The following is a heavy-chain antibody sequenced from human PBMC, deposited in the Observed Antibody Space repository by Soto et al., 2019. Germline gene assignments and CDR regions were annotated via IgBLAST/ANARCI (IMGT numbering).Heavy chain of an antibody. CDR3: AAELYSGGRCCSFDI. D-gene: IGHD2-21*01. V-gene: IGHV1-58*01. CDR2: IVIGGGNT. Sequence: QMQVVQSGPEVKNPGTSVRVSCKTSGFTFSRSAVQWVRQARGQGLEWIGWIVIGGGNTKSAQNLQDRLTITRDMSTSTADMELTSLRSEYTAVYYCAAELYSGGRCCSFDIWGQGTVVTVSS. CDR1: GFTFSRSA. J-gene: IGHJ3*02.